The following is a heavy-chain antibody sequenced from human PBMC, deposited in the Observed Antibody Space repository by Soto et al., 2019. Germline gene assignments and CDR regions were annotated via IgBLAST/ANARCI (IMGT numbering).Heavy chain of an antibody. CDR2: IYPGDSDT. Sequence: GESLKISCKGSGYSFTSYWIGWVRQMPGKGLEWMGIIYPGDSDTRYSPSFQGQVTISADKSISTAYLQWSSLKASDTAMYYCARQSYYDSSGYYSDGYYYGMDVWGQGTTVTVSS. CDR1: GYSFTSYW. CDR3: ARQSYYDSSGYYSDGYYYGMDV. D-gene: IGHD3-22*01. J-gene: IGHJ6*02. V-gene: IGHV5-51*01.